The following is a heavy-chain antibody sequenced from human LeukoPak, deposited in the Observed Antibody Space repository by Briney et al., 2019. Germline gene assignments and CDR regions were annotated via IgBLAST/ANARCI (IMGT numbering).Heavy chain of an antibody. V-gene: IGHV3-7*03. J-gene: IGHJ4*02. CDR3: ARRAGAYTHPYDY. CDR2: IKQDGSEK. CDR1: GFTFSNYW. Sequence: GGSLRLSCAASGFTFSNYWISWVRQAPGKGLEWVANIKQDGSEKYYVDSVKGRFTISRDNAKNSLYLQMNSLRAEDTAVYYCARRAGAYTHPYDYWGQGTLVTVSS. D-gene: IGHD3-16*01.